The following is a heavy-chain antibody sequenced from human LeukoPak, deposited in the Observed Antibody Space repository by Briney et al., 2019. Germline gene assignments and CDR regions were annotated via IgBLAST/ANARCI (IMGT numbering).Heavy chain of an antibody. CDR3: ARGSGASGIYGMDV. D-gene: IGHD3-10*01. CDR1: GYTFTSYA. Sequence: ASVKVSCKASGYTFTSYAMHWVRQAPGQRLEWMGWINPNSGGTNYAQKFQGWVTMTRDTSISTAYMELSRLRSDDTAVYYCARGSGASGIYGMDVWGQGTTVTVSS. V-gene: IGHV1-2*04. CDR2: INPNSGGT. J-gene: IGHJ6*02.